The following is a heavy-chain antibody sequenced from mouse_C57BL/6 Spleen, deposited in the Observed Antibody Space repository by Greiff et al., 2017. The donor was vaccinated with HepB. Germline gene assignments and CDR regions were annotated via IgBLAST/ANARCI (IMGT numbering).Heavy chain of an antibody. CDR3: ARGGEIDY. CDR2: ISYDGSN. CDR1: GYSITSGYY. V-gene: IGHV3-6*01. Sequence: VQLQQSGPGLVKPSQSLSLTCSVTGYSITSGYYWNWIRQFPGNKLEWMGYISYDGSNNYNPSLKNRISITRDTSKNQFFLKLNSVTTEDTATYYCARGGEIDYWGQGTTLTVSS. J-gene: IGHJ2*01.